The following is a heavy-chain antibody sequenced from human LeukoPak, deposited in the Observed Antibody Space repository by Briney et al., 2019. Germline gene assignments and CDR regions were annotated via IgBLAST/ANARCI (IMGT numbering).Heavy chain of an antibody. J-gene: IGHJ6*02. Sequence: SETLSLTCAVYGGSFSGYYWSWIRQPPGEGLEWIGEINHSGSTNYNPSLKSRVTISVDTSKNQFSLKLSSVTAADTAVYYCSGGYYYYYGMDVWGQGTTVTVSS. D-gene: IGHD3-10*01. CDR3: SGGYYYYYGMDV. CDR2: INHSGST. V-gene: IGHV4-34*03. CDR1: GGSFSGYY.